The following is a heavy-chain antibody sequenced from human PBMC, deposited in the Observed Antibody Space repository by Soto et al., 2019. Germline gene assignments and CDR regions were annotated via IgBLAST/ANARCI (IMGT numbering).Heavy chain of an antibody. CDR1: GDSISGSNW. Sequence: QVQLQESGPGLVKPSGTLSLTCAVSGDSISGSNWWSWVRQSPGKGLEWIGEIYHSGNTNYNLSLKGRATISVDKSKNQFSLRLNSVTAADTAVYYCVRVVWGVPAPGTSGWFDPWGQGTLVTVSS. CDR3: VRVVWGVPAPGTSGWFDP. D-gene: IGHD6-13*01. CDR2: IYHSGNT. V-gene: IGHV4-4*02. J-gene: IGHJ5*02.